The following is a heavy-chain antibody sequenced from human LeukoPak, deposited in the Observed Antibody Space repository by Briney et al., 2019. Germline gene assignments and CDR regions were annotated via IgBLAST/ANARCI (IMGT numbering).Heavy chain of an antibody. CDR3: AKDHRYYYDSSGPIDSAFDI. D-gene: IGHD3-22*01. V-gene: IGHV3-30*18. J-gene: IGHJ3*02. CDR2: ISYDGSNK. Sequence: GGSLRLSCAASGFTFSSYGMHWVRQAPGKGLEWVAVISYDGSNKYYADSVKGRFTISRDNSKNTLYLQMNSLRAEDTAVYYCAKDHRYYYDSSGPIDSAFDIWGQGTMVTVSS. CDR1: GFTFSSYG.